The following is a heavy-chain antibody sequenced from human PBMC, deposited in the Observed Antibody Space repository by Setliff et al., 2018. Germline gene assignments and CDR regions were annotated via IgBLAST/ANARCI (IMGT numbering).Heavy chain of an antibody. J-gene: IGHJ4*02. CDR3: ARTGTYRYFDY. Sequence: TLSLTCTVSGASLSSGTYYWAWIRQPPGKGLEWIGRIHYRGTTYSNASLASRLTISFDTAKNQFSLKLTSVTAADTAVYYCARTGTYRYFDYWGQGTRVTVSS. CDR2: IHYRGTT. V-gene: IGHV4-39*01. D-gene: IGHD1-1*01. CDR1: GASLSSGTYY.